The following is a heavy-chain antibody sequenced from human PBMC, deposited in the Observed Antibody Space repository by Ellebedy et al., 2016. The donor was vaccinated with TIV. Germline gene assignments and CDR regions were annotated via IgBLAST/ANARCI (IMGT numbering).Heavy chain of an antibody. CDR1: GGPISSFY. V-gene: IGHV4-59*08. CDR3: ARQVVGAYYYYYGMDV. CDR2: MYYSGST. D-gene: IGHD1-26*01. J-gene: IGHJ6*02. Sequence: MPSETLSLTCTVSGGPISSFYWSWIRQPPGKALEWIGYMYYSGSTNYNPSLKSRVTISVDTSKNQFSLKLTSVTAADTAVYYCARQVVGAYYYYYGMDVWGQGTTVTGSS.